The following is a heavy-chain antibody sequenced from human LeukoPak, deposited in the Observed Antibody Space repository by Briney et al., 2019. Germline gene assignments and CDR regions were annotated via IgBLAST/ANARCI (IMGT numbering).Heavy chain of an antibody. D-gene: IGHD4-23*01. Sequence: GGSLRLSCAASGFTFSSYGMHWVRQAPGKGLEWVAFIRYDGGNKYYADSVKGRFTISRDNSKNTLYLQMNSLRAEDTAVYYCVGLTTVVTLYFDYWGQGTLVTVSS. CDR3: VGLTTVVTLYFDY. CDR1: GFTFSSYG. V-gene: IGHV3-30*02. J-gene: IGHJ4*02. CDR2: IRYDGGNK.